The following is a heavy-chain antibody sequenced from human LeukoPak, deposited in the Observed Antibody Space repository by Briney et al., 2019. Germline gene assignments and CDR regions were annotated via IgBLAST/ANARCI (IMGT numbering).Heavy chain of an antibody. CDR2: IHYSGST. J-gene: IGHJ4*02. Sequence: SETLSLTCTVSGGSISSSSYYWGWIRQPPGKGLEWIGSIHYSGSTYYNPSLKSRVTISVDTSKNQFSLKLSSVTAADTAVYYCANHMGDYYDSSGYYEAFDYWGQGTLVTVSS. D-gene: IGHD3-22*01. V-gene: IGHV4-39*01. CDR3: ANHMGDYYDSSGYYEAFDY. CDR1: GGSISSSSYY.